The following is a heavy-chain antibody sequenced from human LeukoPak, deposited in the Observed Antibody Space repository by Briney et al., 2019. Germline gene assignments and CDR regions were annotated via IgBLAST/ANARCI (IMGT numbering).Heavy chain of an antibody. Sequence: GRSLRLSCAASGFTFSSYAMLWVRQAPGKGLEWVAVISYDGSNKYYADSVKGRFTISRDNSKNTLYLQMNSLRAEDTAVYYCARDSPLPAGCFDYWGQGTLVTVSS. CDR1: GFTFSSYA. CDR2: ISYDGSNK. V-gene: IGHV3-30-3*01. J-gene: IGHJ4*02. CDR3: ARDSPLPAGCFDY. D-gene: IGHD3-10*01.